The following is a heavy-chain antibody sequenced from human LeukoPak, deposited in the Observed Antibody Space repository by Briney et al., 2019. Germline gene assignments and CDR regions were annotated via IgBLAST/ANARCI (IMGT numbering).Heavy chain of an antibody. V-gene: IGHV4-4*02. CDR2: IHRAGRT. Sequence: SETLSLTCAVSGVSLRSSEWWIWVRQPPGQGLEWIGEIHRAGRTRYNPSLKSRVTISMDYSKNQFSLKLTSVTAADTAIYYCGKTDIYFNPIDYWGPGSLVTVSS. CDR3: GKTDIYFNPIDY. CDR1: GVSLRSSEW. D-gene: IGHD3-9*01. J-gene: IGHJ4*02.